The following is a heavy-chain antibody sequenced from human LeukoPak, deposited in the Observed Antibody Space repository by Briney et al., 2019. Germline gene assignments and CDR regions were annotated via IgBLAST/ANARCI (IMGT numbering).Heavy chain of an antibody. CDR3: VRDGGVSGYDLFDY. Sequence: GGSLRLSCAASGFTFSNYWMTWVRQAPGKGLEWVAHINQDGSEEHYMDSVKARFTISRDNAKNSLSLQMNSLRAEDTAVYYCVRDGGVSGYDLFDYWGQGTLVTVSS. CDR1: GFTFSNYW. CDR2: INQDGSEE. V-gene: IGHV3-7*01. J-gene: IGHJ4*02. D-gene: IGHD5-12*01.